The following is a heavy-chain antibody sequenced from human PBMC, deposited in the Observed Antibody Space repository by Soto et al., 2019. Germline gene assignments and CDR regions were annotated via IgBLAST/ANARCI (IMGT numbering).Heavy chain of an antibody. Sequence: GGSLRLSCAASGFTFSNYGMSWVRQAPGKGMEWVANIKQDGSENSYVDSVKGRFTISRDNAKNSVYLQMNSLRAEDTAVYYCASGRCCSGGRCYFDYCGQRTSVTVSS. CDR1: GFTFSNYG. D-gene: IGHD2-15*01. CDR2: IKQDGSEN. V-gene: IGHV3-7*02. J-gene: IGHJ4*02. CDR3: ASGRCCSGGRCYFDY.